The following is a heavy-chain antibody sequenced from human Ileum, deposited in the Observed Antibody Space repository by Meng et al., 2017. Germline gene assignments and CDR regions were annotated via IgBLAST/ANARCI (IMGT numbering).Heavy chain of an antibody. D-gene: IGHD4-17*01. CDR1: GYHFRSYD. CDR2: MNPNSGNT. V-gene: IGHV1-8*01. J-gene: IGHJ4*02. Sequence: QVLLVQSGAEGKKPGAPRKVSCKASGYHFRSYDINWVRQATGQGLEWMGWMNPNSGNTNYAQKFHGRVTMTRNTSISTAYLELSSLISEDTAIYYCAGRRPYGDYPISNYWGQGTLVTVSS. CDR3: AGRRPYGDYPISNY.